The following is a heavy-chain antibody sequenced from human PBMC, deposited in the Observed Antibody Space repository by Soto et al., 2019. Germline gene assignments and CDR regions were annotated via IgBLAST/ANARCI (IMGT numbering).Heavy chain of an antibody. CDR3: ARDRPPDY. V-gene: IGHV1-2*02. CDR1: GSTFGNYD. CDR2: MNPNTGDT. J-gene: IGHJ4*02. Sequence: ASVQVSCQASGSTFGNYDINWVRQATGQGLEWMGWMNPNTGDTNYAQKFQGRVTLTRDTSISTAYMELNGLSSDDTAVCFCARDRPPDYWGQGTLVTVSS.